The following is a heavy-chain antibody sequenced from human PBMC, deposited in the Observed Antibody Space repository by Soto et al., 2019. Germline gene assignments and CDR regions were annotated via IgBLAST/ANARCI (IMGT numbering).Heavy chain of an antibody. D-gene: IGHD3-10*01. CDR3: ARGPGSYNSFDL. J-gene: IGHJ5*02. V-gene: IGHV4-4*07. CDR1: GGSISSYY. CDR2: IYSSGTT. Sequence: SETLSLTCVVSGGSISSYYWSWLRQSAGKGLEWIGRIYSSGTTNYNPSLKSRVTMAGDTSKNQFSLKLTSVTAADTAVYYCARGPGSYNSFDLWGQGTLVTVSS.